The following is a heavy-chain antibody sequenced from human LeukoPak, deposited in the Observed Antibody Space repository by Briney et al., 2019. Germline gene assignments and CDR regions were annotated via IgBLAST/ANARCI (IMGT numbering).Heavy chain of an antibody. CDR3: ARGLRANPFHA. V-gene: IGHV4-34*01. D-gene: IGHD1-26*01. Sequence: GSLRLSCAASGFTFSSSAMSWVRQVPGKGLEWIGEINHSGSTNYNPSLKSRVTISVDTSKNQFSLKLSSVTAADTAVYYCARGLRANPFHAWGQGTLVTVSS. CDR1: GFTFSSSA. CDR2: INHSGST. J-gene: IGHJ5*02.